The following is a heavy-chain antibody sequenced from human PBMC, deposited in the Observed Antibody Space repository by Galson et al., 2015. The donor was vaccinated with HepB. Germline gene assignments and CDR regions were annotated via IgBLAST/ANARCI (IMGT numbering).Heavy chain of an antibody. D-gene: IGHD2-2*03. Sequence: SLRLSCAASGFTFSDYSMTWFRQAPGKGLEWVSGIYAASNYIYYADSVKGRFTISRDNSRNTLYLQMNSVRVEDTAIYYCAKDRKSGDGYWDFDYWGQGTLVTVSS. CDR1: GFTFSDYS. CDR2: IYAASNYI. V-gene: IGHV3-23*01. J-gene: IGHJ4*01. CDR3: AKDRKSGDGYWDFDY.